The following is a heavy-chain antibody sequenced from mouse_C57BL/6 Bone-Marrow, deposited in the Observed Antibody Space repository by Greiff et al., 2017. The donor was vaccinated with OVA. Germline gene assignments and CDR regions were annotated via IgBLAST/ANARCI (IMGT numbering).Heavy chain of an antibody. CDR2: IYPRSGNT. J-gene: IGHJ1*03. CDR3: ARSRAYYYGSSYCFDV. V-gene: IGHV1-81*01. D-gene: IGHD1-1*01. Sequence: QVQLQQSGAELARPGASVKLSCKASGYTFTSYGISWVKQRTGQGLEWIGEIYPRSGNTYYNEKFKGKATLTADKSSSTAYRELRSLTSEDSAVYFGARSRAYYYGSSYCFDVWGTGTTVTVSS. CDR1: GYTFTSYG.